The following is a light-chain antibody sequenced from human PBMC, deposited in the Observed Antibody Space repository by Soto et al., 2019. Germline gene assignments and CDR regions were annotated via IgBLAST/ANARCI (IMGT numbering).Light chain of an antibody. CDR1: QSISTY. V-gene: IGKV1-39*01. CDR3: QQSYTSPPWT. CDR2: SAS. Sequence: DIQMTQSPSSLSASVGDRVTISCRAAQSISTYLNWYQQKPGTAPRLLIYSASSVKTGVPPRFSGSGSGRDFTLTISSLXPEDIATYFCQQSYTSPPWTFGQGTKVDIK. J-gene: IGKJ1*01.